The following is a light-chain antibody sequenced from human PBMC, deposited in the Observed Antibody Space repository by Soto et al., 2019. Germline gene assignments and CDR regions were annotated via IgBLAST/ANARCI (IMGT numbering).Light chain of an antibody. CDR3: LQHHTYPWT. CDR2: GAS. Sequence: DIQMTQSPSSLSTSVGDRVTITCRASQGIRNDLQWYQQKPGKAPKRLIYGASSLQSGVPPRFSGSGSGTEFTLTISSLQPEDFATYYCLQHHTYPWTFGQGTKVEIK. CDR1: QGIRND. J-gene: IGKJ1*01. V-gene: IGKV1-17*01.